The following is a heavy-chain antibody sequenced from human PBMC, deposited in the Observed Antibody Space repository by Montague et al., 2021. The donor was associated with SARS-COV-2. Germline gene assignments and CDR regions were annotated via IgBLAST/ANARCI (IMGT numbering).Heavy chain of an antibody. D-gene: IGHD6-13*01. Sequence: SETLSLTCAVYGGSFSGYYWNWIRQPPGKGLEWIGEINHSGSTNYNPSLKSRVTISVDTSENQFSLKLSSVTAADTAVYYCARGKYPSSWYGWRSCFDPWGQGNLVTVSS. CDR2: INHSGST. V-gene: IGHV4-34*01. CDR1: GGSFSGYY. CDR3: ARGKYPSSWYGWRSCFDP. J-gene: IGHJ5*01.